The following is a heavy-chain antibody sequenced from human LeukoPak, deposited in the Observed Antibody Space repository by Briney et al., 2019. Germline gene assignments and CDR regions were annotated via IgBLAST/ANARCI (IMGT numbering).Heavy chain of an antibody. CDR2: ISSSGSTI. CDR3: ARDRAPSG. J-gene: IGHJ4*02. V-gene: IGHV3-48*03. D-gene: IGHD1-1*01. Sequence: GGSLRLSCAPSWFTLSSYEKNGARQAPGGRLEWVSYISSSGSTISYSDSVTGRFTISRDNAKNSLYLQMNSLRAEDTAVYYCARDRAPSGWGQGTLVTVSS. CDR1: WFTLSSYE.